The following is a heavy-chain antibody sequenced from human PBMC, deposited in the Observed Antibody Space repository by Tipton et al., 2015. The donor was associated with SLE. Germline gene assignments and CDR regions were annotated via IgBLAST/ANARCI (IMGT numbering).Heavy chain of an antibody. CDR2: IYYSGST. D-gene: IGHD2-8*01. CDR1: GGSIISDSYY. J-gene: IGHJ4*02. V-gene: IGHV4-31*03. Sequence: TLSLTCTVSGGSIISDSYYWTWIRQHPGKGLEWIGYIYYSGSTYYYPSLKSRITISVDTSKNQFSLEVRSVTAADTAVYYCVRLRSKVLIDYWGQGTLVTVSS. CDR3: VRLRSKVLIDY.